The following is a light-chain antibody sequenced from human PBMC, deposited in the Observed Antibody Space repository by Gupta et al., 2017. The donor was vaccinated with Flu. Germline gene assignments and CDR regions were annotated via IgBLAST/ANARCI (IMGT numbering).Light chain of an antibody. CDR1: QSVNIY. V-gene: IGKV3-11*01. J-gene: IGKJ2*01. CDR3: QQRSGLPMYT. CDR2: DAS. Sequence: EIVLTQSPATLSSSPGDRAILSCRASQSVNIYLAWYQQKPGQPPRLLMFDASKRAAGIPDRFSGSGSGTDFTLTISTLEPEDFAVYYCQQRSGLPMYTFGQGTKLE.